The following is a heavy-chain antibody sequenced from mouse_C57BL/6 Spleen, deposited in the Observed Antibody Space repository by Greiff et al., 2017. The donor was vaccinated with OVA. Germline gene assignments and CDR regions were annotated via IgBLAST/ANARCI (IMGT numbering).Heavy chain of an antibody. Sequence: VQLQQPGAELVRPGSSVKLSCKASGYTFTSYWMDWVKQRPGQGLEWIGNIYTSDSETHYNQKFKDKATLTVDKSSSTAYMQLSSLTSEDSAVYYCARRVVYYPFAYWGQGTLVTVSA. CDR1: GYTFTSYW. V-gene: IGHV1-61*01. J-gene: IGHJ3*01. CDR2: IYTSDSET. D-gene: IGHD2-1*01. CDR3: ARRVVYYPFAY.